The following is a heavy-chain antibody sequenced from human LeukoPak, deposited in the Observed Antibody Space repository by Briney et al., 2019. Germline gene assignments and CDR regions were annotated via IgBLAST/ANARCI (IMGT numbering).Heavy chain of an antibody. Sequence: SETLSLTCSVSGGSIRSSYWNWIRQSPGKGPEWLGYIYYSGGTNYNPSLKGRVTLSIDMSKNQFSLRLTSVTAADTAVYYCARDSMYATNYFDPWGQGTLVIVSS. V-gene: IGHV4-59*01. CDR1: GGSIRSSY. J-gene: IGHJ5*02. CDR2: IYYSGGT. D-gene: IGHD2-8*01. CDR3: ARDSMYATNYFDP.